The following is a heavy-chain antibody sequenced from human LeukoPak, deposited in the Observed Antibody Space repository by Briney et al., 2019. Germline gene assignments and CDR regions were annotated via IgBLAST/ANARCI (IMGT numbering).Heavy chain of an antibody. CDR1: GFTFDDYA. V-gene: IGHV3-9*01. J-gene: IGHJ5*02. CDR3: AKARGNMLSGGFDP. D-gene: IGHD2-8*01. CDR2: ISWNSGSI. Sequence: GGSLRLSCVASGFTFDDYAMHWVRQAPGKGLEWVSGISWNSGSIGYADSVKGRFTISRDNAKNSLYLQMSSLRAEDTALYYCAKARGNMLSGGFDPWGQGTLVTVSS.